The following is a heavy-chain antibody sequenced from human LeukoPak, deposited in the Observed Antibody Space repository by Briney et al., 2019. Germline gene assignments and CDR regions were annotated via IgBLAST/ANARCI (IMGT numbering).Heavy chain of an antibody. D-gene: IGHD5-24*01. CDR2: INRDGRTT. CDR3: ARDHFGYNSLDY. Sequence: GGSLRLSCSASTFTFSNYWMHWVRQAPGKGLVWVSRINRDGRTTHYADSVKGRFTISRDNAKNTLYLQMNSLRAEDTAVYYCARDHFGYNSLDYWGQGALVTVSS. CDR1: TFTFSNYW. J-gene: IGHJ4*02. V-gene: IGHV3-74*01.